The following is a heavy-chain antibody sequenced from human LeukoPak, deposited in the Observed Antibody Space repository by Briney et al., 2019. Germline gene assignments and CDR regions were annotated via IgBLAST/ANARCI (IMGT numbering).Heavy chain of an antibody. CDR1: GFTFSSYG. V-gene: IGHV3-33*01. CDR3: ARDESIAAYVY. D-gene: IGHD6-6*01. J-gene: IGHJ4*02. Sequence: TGGSLRLSCAASGFTFSSYGMHWVRQAPGKGLEWVAVIWYDGSNKYYADSVKGRFTISRDNSKNTLYLQMNSLRAEDTAVYYCARDESIAAYVYWGQRTLVTVSS. CDR2: IWYDGSNK.